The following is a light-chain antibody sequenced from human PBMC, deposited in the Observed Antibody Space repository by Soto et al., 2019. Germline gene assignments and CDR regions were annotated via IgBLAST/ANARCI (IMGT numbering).Light chain of an antibody. CDR2: DIS. CDR1: QDVTTN. CDR3: QQYNNWPFS. V-gene: IGKV3-15*01. J-gene: IGKJ5*01. Sequence: TVLTQSPAILSASPGGGATLSCRAAQDVTTNFAWYQLRRGQPPRLLIYDISTRATGVPARFSGSGSGTEFTLTISGLQSEDFALYFCQQYNNWPFSFGPGTRLEIK.